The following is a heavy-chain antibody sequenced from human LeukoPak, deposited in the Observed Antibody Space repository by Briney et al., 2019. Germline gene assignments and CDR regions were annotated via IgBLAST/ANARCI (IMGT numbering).Heavy chain of an antibody. CDR1: GYSFTNYW. D-gene: IGHD2-8*01. J-gene: IGHJ3*02. CDR2: IDPSDSYT. V-gene: IGHV5-10-1*01. CDR3: ARHQLLGPCFKGVCSDAFDI. Sequence: GESLKISCKVSGYSFTNYWISWVRQLPGKGLEWMGRIDPSDSYTNYSPSFQGHLTISADKSISTAYLQWSSLKASDTAMYYCARHQLLGPCFKGVCSDAFDIWGQGTMVTVSS.